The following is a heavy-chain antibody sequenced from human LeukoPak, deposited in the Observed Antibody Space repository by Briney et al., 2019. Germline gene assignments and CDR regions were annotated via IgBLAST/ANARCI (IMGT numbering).Heavy chain of an antibody. Sequence: SETLSLTCTVSGGSISSYNWSWIRQPPGKGLEWIGYIYYSGSTNYNPSLKSRVTISVDTSKNQFSLKLSSVTAADTAVYYCARAITYYYDSSGYYYVVIAAFDIWGQGTMVTVSS. V-gene: IGHV4-59*01. CDR2: IYYSGST. CDR1: GGSISSYN. CDR3: ARAITYYYDSSGYYYVVIAAFDI. D-gene: IGHD3-22*01. J-gene: IGHJ3*02.